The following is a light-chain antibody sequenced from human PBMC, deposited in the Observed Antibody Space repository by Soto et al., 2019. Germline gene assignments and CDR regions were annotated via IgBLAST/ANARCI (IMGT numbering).Light chain of an antibody. V-gene: IGKV1-39*01. J-gene: IGKJ2*01. CDR3: LQYKSYSDMYT. CDR2: AAS. CDR1: QSISNY. Sequence: DIQITQTQSSLSASVGDRVTIACRAIQSISNYLNWYQQRPGKAPKLLIYAASSLQSGVPSRFSGSGSGADFTLTISCLQPDDFATYYCLQYKSYSDMYTFGQVTKV.